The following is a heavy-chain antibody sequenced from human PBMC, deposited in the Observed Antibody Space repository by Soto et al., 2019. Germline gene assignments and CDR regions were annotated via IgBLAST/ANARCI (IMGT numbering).Heavy chain of an antibody. V-gene: IGHV4-31*03. CDR2: IYYSGST. CDR3: ARGTTVTSKFYYYHGLDV. D-gene: IGHD4-17*01. Sequence: SETLSLTCTVSGGSISSGGYSWSWIRQHPGKGLEWIGYIYYSGSTYYNPSLKSRVTISLDTSKNHFSLKLSSVTAADTARHYCARGTTVTSKFYYYHGLDVWGQGTTVTVSS. J-gene: IGHJ6*02. CDR1: GGSISSGGYS.